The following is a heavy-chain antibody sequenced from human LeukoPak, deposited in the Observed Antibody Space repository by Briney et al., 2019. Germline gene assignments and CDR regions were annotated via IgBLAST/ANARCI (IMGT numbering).Heavy chain of an antibody. Sequence: ASVKVSCKTSGYTFGAYGINWVRQAPGQGLGWMGWINTYNGNTHFAQKFQDRVTLTTDTPTSTVFMDLRSLSSDDTAVYFCARDIQTVAGHPVDYWGQGTLVTVSS. CDR2: INTYNGNT. CDR1: GYTFGAYG. D-gene: IGHD6-19*01. V-gene: IGHV1-18*01. CDR3: ARDIQTVAGHPVDY. J-gene: IGHJ4*02.